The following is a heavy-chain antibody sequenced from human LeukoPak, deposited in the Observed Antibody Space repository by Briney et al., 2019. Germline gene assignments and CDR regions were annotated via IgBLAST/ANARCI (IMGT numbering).Heavy chain of an antibody. CDR1: GYLFTGYH. V-gene: IGHV1-2*02. CDR2: ISPDSGDT. J-gene: IGHJ5*02. CDR3: ARTIYGSGKRGDWFDP. Sequence: ASVKVSCKASGYLFTGYHVQWMRQAPGQGLQWLGRISPDSGDTIYGQSFQGRVTLTRDTSTSTVYMELSSLRSEDTAVYYCARTIYGSGKRGDWFDPWGQGTLVTVSS. D-gene: IGHD3-10*01.